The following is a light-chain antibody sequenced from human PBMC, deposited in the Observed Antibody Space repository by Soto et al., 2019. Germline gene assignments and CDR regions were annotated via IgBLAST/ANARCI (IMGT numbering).Light chain of an antibody. CDR1: SSDVGGYNY. Sequence: QSALTQPASVSGSPGQSITISCTGTSSDVGGYNYVSWYQQHPGKAPKLMIYEVSNRPSGVSNRFPGSKSGNTASLTISGLQAEDEADYYCSSYTSSSTYVLGTGTKLTVL. CDR2: EVS. CDR3: SSYTSSSTYV. V-gene: IGLV2-14*01. J-gene: IGLJ1*01.